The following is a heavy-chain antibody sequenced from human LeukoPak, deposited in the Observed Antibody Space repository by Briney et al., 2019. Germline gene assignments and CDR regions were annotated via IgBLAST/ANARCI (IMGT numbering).Heavy chain of an antibody. V-gene: IGHV4-59*01. D-gene: IGHD3-22*01. J-gene: IGHJ3*02. Sequence: SGTLSLTCTVSGGSISTYYWSWIRQPPGKGLEWIGYIYHSGSTNYNPSLKSRVTISVDTSQNQFSLKLSSVTAADTAVYYCARVTDDSSGYYEGAFDIWGQGTMVTVSS. CDR1: GGSISTYY. CDR3: ARVTDDSSGYYEGAFDI. CDR2: IYHSGST.